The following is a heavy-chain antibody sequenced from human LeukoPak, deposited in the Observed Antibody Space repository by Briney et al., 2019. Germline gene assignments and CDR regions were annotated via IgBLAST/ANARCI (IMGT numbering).Heavy chain of an antibody. D-gene: IGHD6-19*01. V-gene: IGHV1-18*01. CDR3: ARDGYSSGWYFQGFDP. Sequence: ASVKVSCKASGYAFTSYGIGWVRQAPGQGLEWMGWISAYNGNTNYAQKLQGRVTMTTDTSTSTAYMELRSLRSDDTAVYYCARDGYSSGWYFQGFDPWGQGTLVTVSS. CDR1: GYAFTSYG. J-gene: IGHJ5*02. CDR2: ISAYNGNT.